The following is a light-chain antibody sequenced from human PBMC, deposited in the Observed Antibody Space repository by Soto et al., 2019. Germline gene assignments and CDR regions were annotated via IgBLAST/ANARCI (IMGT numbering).Light chain of an antibody. Sequence: DIQMTQSPSTLSASVGDRVTITCRASQSISSRLAWYQQKPGKAPKLLIYDSSSLESGVPSRFSGRGSWTEFTLTISRPQPADVANYYCQQHERYFSTVGPWTKVYI. CDR2: DSS. V-gene: IGKV1-5*01. J-gene: IGKJ3*01. CDR1: QSISSR. CDR3: QQHERYFST.